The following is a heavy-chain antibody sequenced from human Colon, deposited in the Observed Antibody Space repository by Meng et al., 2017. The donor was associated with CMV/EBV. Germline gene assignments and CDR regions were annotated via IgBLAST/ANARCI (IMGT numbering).Heavy chain of an antibody. V-gene: IGHV4-31*03. CDR1: GGSVSSGAFP. CDR2: TGDSGTT. J-gene: IGHJ5*02. D-gene: IGHD3-10*02. CDR3: AGYYVGRGGQGP. Sequence: TVSGGSVSSGAFPWSWIRQHPGKGLGWIGPTGDSGTTYYNPSLESRVSISVDTFKNQFSLKVNSVTAADTAVYYCAGYYVGRGGQGPWGQGTLVTVSS.